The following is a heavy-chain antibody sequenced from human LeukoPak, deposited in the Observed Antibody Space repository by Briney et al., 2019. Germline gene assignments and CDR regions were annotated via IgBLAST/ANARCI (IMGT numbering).Heavy chain of an antibody. CDR2: IYPGDSDT. CDR1: GYMFTSYW. Sequence: GESLKISCKGSGYMFTSYWIGWLRQMPGKGLEWMGIIYPGDSDTRYSPSFQGQVTISADKSISTAYLQWSSLKASDTAMYYCARGGYCSGGSCYSIDYWGQGTLVTVSS. D-gene: IGHD2-15*01. V-gene: IGHV5-51*01. J-gene: IGHJ4*02. CDR3: ARGGYCSGGSCYSIDY.